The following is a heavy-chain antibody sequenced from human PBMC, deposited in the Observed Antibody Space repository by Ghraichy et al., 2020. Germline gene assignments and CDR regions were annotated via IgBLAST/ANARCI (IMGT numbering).Heavy chain of an antibody. CDR1: GYTFTGYY. CDR3: ARVLYCSGGSCYSGFDP. J-gene: IGHJ5*02. V-gene: IGHV1-2*02. CDR2: INPNSGGT. Sequence: ASVKVSCKASGYTFTGYYMHWVRQAPGQGLEWMGWINPNSGGTNYAQKFQGRVTMTRDTSISTAYMELSRLRSDDTAVYYCARVLYCSGGSCYSGFDPWGQGTLVTVSS. D-gene: IGHD2-15*01.